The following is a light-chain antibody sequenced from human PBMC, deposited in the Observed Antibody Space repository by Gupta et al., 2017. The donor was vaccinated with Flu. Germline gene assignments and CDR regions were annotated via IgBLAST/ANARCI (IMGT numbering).Light chain of an antibody. V-gene: IGKV1-39*01. CDR3: QQSYSTRYS. J-gene: IGKJ2*03. CDR2: AAS. CDR1: QSITSY. Sequence: DIQMTQSPSSLSASVGDRVTITCRASQSITSYLNWYQQKPGKAPKFLIYAASSLQSGVTSRFSGSGSGTDFTLTISSLQPEDFATYYCQQSYSTRYSFGQGTKLEIK.